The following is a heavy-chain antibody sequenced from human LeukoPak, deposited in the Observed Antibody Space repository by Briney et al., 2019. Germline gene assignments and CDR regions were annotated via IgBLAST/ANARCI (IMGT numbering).Heavy chain of an antibody. D-gene: IGHD5-12*01. V-gene: IGHV3-21*01. CDR2: ISSSSSYI. CDR1: GFTFSSYS. CDR3: ARERVVDIVATTPSGY. Sequence: PGGSLRLSCAASGFTFSSYSMNWVRQAPGKGLEWVSSISSSSSYIYYADSVKGRFTISRDNAKNSLYLQMNSLRAEDTAVYYCARERVVDIVATTPSGYWGQGTLVTVSS. J-gene: IGHJ4*02.